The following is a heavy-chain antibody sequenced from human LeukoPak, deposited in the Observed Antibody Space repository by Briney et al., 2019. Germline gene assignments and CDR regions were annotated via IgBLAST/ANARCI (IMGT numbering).Heavy chain of an antibody. CDR2: MFYNGST. CDR3: ARGGLWSNFDY. Sequence: SETLSLICTVSGGSISSYYWSWIRQPPGEGLEWLGYMFYNGSTNYNPSLESRVSISVDTSKTQLSLKVNSVTAADTAVYYCARGGLWSNFDYWGQGTLVTVSS. D-gene: IGHD5-18*01. J-gene: IGHJ4*02. V-gene: IGHV4-59*01. CDR1: GGSISSYY.